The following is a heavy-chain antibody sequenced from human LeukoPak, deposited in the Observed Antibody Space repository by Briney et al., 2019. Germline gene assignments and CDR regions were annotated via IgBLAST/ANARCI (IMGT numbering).Heavy chain of an antibody. CDR2: ISSSSSYI. CDR3: AREAQLVDINWFDP. V-gene: IGHV3-21*01. D-gene: IGHD6-13*01. J-gene: IGHJ5*02. CDR1: GGSISGSSYY. Sequence: ETLSLTCTVSGGSISGSSYYWGWIRQPPGKGLEWVSSISSSSSYIYYADSVKGRFTISRDNAKNSLYLQMNSLRAEDTAVYYCAREAQLVDINWFDPWGQGTLVTVSS.